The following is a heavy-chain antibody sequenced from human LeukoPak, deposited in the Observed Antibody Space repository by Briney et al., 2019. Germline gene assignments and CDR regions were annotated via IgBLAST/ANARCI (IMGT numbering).Heavy chain of an antibody. CDR2: IYHSGST. CDR1: GGSISSYF. CDR3: ARFVVPAAPSAYYFDY. J-gene: IGHJ4*02. D-gene: IGHD2-2*01. V-gene: IGHV4-59*12. Sequence: SETLSLTCTVSGGSISSYFWNWIRQRPGKGLEWVGYIYHSGSTHYNPSLKSRVTISVDRSKNQFSLKLSSVTAADTAVYYCARFVVPAAPSAYYFDYWGQGTPVTVSS.